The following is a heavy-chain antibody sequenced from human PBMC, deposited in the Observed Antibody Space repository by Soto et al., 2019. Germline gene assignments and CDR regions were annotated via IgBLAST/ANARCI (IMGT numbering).Heavy chain of an antibody. J-gene: IGHJ4*02. Sequence: EVQLVESGGGLVKPGGSLRLSCAASGFTFSTYTMNWVRQAPGKGLEWVSSISSSSSYISYADSVKGRFTISRDNAKKSLYLQMNSLRADDTAVYYCARGLGLTAAGLDYWGQGTLVTVSS. CDR3: ARGLGLTAAGLDY. D-gene: IGHD2-21*02. CDR2: ISSSSSYI. CDR1: GFTFSTYT. V-gene: IGHV3-21*01.